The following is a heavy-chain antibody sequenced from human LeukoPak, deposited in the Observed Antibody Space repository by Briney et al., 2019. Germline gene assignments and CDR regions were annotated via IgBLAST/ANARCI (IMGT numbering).Heavy chain of an antibody. CDR2: IWYDGSNK. V-gene: IGHV3-33*01. CDR3: ARPTYKAFYFDY. CDR1: GFTFSSYG. D-gene: IGHD1-1*01. J-gene: IGHJ4*02. Sequence: SLRLSCAASGFTFSSYGMHRVRQAPGKGLEWVAVIWYDGSNKYYADSVKGRFTISRDNSKNTLYLQMNSLRAEDTAVYYCARPTYKAFYFDYWGQGTLVTVSS.